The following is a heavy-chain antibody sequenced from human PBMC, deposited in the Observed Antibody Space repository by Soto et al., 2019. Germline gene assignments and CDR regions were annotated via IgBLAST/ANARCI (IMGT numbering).Heavy chain of an antibody. CDR1: GYSFTGYY. CDR2: IYPDSGGT. D-gene: IGHD1-1*01. CDR3: VRAETFYPGNIFAY. J-gene: IGHJ1*01. V-gene: IGHV1-2*04. Sequence: ASVKVCCKASGYSFTGYYLHWVRQAPGQGLEWMGWIYPDSGGTNYAPKFRGWVTMTGDTSIRTAYMELSGLKSDDTAVYFCVRAETFYPGNIFAYCGQGALVTVSS.